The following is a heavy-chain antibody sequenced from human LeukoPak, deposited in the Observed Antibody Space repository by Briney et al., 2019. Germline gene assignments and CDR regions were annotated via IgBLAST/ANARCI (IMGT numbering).Heavy chain of an antibody. D-gene: IGHD3-22*01. J-gene: IGHJ4*02. Sequence: GGSLRLSCAVSGFIFNYYGLVWVRQARGKGLEWVSAISNDGARTTYADFVKGRFSVSRENSKNTLFLQMNSLRAQDTALYYCPKGSCGYFFVLWGQRTLVTVSS. CDR2: ISNDGART. CDR1: GFIFNYYG. V-gene: IGHV3-23*01. CDR3: PKGSCGYFFVL.